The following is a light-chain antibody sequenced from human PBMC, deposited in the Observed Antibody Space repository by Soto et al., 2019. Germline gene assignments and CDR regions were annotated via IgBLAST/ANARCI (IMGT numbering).Light chain of an antibody. CDR2: DVN. V-gene: IGLV2-14*01. Sequence: QSVLTQRASVSGSPGQSITISCTGTSSDVGGYNYVSWFQQHPGKAPKLIIYDVNNRPSGVSNRFSGSKSGNTASLTISGLQAEDEADYYCSSYTNSSTSYVFGNGTKLTVL. J-gene: IGLJ1*01. CDR1: SSDVGGYNY. CDR3: SSYTNSSTSYV.